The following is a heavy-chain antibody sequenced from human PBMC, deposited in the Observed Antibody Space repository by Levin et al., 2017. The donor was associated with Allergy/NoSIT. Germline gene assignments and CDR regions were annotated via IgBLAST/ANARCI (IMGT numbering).Heavy chain of an antibody. CDR1: GFTFSSYW. CDR2: INSDGSNK. CDR3: SRALIVGATSVGDY. V-gene: IGHV3-74*01. Sequence: GGSLRLSCAASGFTFSSYWMHWVRQAPGKGLVWVSRINSDGSNKNYADSVKGRFTISRDNAKNTLYLQMNSLRAEDTAVYYCSRALIVGATSVGDYWGQGMLVTVSS. D-gene: IGHD1-26*01. J-gene: IGHJ4*02.